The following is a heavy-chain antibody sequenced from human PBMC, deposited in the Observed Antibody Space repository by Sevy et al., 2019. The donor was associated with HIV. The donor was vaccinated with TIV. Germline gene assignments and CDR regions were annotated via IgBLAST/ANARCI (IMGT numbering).Heavy chain of an antibody. Sequence: SQTLSLTCAISGDSVSSNSAAWNWIRQSPSRGLEWLGRTYYRSKWYNDYAVSVKSRITINPDTSKNQFSLQLNFVTPYVTAVDYCVREGNSYYYGSGSYYKGGDAFDIWGQGTMVNV. CDR3: VREGNSYYYGSGSYYKGGDAFDI. V-gene: IGHV6-1*01. J-gene: IGHJ3*02. D-gene: IGHD3-10*01. CDR2: TYYRSKWYN. CDR1: GDSVSSNSAA.